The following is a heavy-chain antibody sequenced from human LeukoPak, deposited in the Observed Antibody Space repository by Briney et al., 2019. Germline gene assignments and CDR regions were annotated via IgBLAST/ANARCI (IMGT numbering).Heavy chain of an antibody. CDR3: ARDHYYDSSGLDAFDI. CDR2: ISAYNGNT. CDR1: GYTFTSYG. D-gene: IGHD3-22*01. Sequence: ASVTVSCKASGYTFTSYGISWVRQAPGQGLEWMGWISAYNGNTNYAQKLQGRVTMTTDTSTSTAYMELRSLRSDDTAVYYCARDHYYDSSGLDAFDIWGQGTMVTVSS. J-gene: IGHJ3*02. V-gene: IGHV1-18*01.